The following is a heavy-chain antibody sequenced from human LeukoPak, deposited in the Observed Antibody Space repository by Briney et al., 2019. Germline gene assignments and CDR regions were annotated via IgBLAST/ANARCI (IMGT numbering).Heavy chain of an antibody. J-gene: IGHJ4*02. V-gene: IGHV3-20*04. Sequence: GGSLRLSCAASGFTFDDYGMSWVRQAPGKGLEWVSGINWSGGSTGYTDSVKGRFTISRGNAKNSLYLQMNSLRAEDTALYYCARDPYDSSGYRTYYFDYWGQGTLVTVSS. CDR1: GFTFDDYG. CDR2: INWSGGST. CDR3: ARDPYDSSGYRTYYFDY. D-gene: IGHD3-22*01.